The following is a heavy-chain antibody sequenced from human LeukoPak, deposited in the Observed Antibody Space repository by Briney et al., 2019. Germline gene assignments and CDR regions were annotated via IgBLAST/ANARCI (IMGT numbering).Heavy chain of an antibody. Sequence: ASVKVSCKASGYTFTSYDINWVRQATGQGLEWMGWMNPNSGNTGYAQKFQGRVTITRNTSISTAYMELSSLRSEDTAVYYCARVGYDFWSGYWLEFDPWGQGTLVTVSS. CDR2: MNPNSGNT. CDR1: GYTFTSYD. D-gene: IGHD3-3*01. J-gene: IGHJ5*02. V-gene: IGHV1-8*03. CDR3: ARVGYDFWSGYWLEFDP.